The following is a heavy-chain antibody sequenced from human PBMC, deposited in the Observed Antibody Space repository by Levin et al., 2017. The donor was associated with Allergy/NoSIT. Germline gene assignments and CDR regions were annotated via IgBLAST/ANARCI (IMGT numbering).Heavy chain of an antibody. CDR2: ISYDGSNK. CDR1: GFTFSSYG. J-gene: IGHJ4*02. Sequence: GESLKISCAASGFTFSSYGMHWVRQAPGKGLEWVAVISYDGSNKYYADSVKGRFTISRDNSKNTLYLQMNSLRAEDTAVYYCAKDLLLWFGELLFDFDYWGQGTLVTVSS. V-gene: IGHV3-30*18. D-gene: IGHD3-10*01. CDR3: AKDLLLWFGELLFDFDY.